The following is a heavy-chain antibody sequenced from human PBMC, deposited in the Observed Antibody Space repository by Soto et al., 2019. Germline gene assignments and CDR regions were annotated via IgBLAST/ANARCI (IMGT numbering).Heavy chain of an antibody. CDR1: GFTFSSYA. CDR2: ISGSGGST. Sequence: GGSLRLSCAASGFTFSSYAMSWVRQAPGKGLEWVSAISGSGGSTYYADSVKGRFTISRDNSKNTLYLQMNSLRAEDTAVYYCARILRFLEWPSLQYWGQGTLVTVSS. CDR3: ARILRFLEWPSLQY. D-gene: IGHD3-3*01. J-gene: IGHJ4*02. V-gene: IGHV3-23*01.